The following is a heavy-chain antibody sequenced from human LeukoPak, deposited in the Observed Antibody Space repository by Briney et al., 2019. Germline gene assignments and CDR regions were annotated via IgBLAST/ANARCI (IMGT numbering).Heavy chain of an antibody. D-gene: IGHD1-26*01. CDR1: GFTFDDYG. V-gene: IGHV3-20*04. CDR3: ARVRSGELLWGYYFDY. CDR2: INWNGGST. Sequence: QSGGSLRLSCSASGFTFDDYGMRCVRQAPEKGLEWVSGINWNGGSTGHVDSVKGRFTISRDNAKNSLYLQMNSLRAEDTALYYCARVRSGELLWGYYFDYWGQGTLVTVSS. J-gene: IGHJ4*02.